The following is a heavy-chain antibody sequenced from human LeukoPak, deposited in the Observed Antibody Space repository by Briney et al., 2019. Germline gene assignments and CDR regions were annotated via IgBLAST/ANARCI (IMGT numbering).Heavy chain of an antibody. Sequence: SETLSLTCTVSGGSISSGSYYWSWIRQPAGKGLEWIGRIYTSGSTNYNPSLKSRATISVDTSKNQFSLKLSSVTAADTAVYYCARSVKAIVGATIDYWGQGTLVTVSS. CDR2: IYTSGST. D-gene: IGHD1-26*01. V-gene: IGHV4-61*02. CDR3: ARSVKAIVGATIDY. J-gene: IGHJ4*02. CDR1: GGSISSGSYY.